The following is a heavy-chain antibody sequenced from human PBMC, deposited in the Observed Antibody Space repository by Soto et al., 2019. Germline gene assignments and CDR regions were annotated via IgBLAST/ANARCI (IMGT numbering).Heavy chain of an antibody. J-gene: IGHJ6*02. CDR3: ARDMGIAAAGYYYYYGMDV. CDR1: GGSISSGYY. V-gene: IGHV4-38-2*02. CDR2: IYHSGST. Sequence: SETLSLTCTVSGGSISSGYYWGWIRQPPGKGLEWIGSIYHSGSTYYNPSLKSRVTISVDTSKNQFSLKLSSVTAADTAVYYCARDMGIAAAGYYYYYGMDVWGQGTRVTVSS. D-gene: IGHD6-13*01.